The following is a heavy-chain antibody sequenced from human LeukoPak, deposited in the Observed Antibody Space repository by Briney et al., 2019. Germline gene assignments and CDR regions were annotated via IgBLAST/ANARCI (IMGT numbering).Heavy chain of an antibody. V-gene: IGHV3-23*01. D-gene: IGHD3-10*01. J-gene: IGHJ4*02. CDR2: ISGSGGNT. CDR3: ARGSQEISGNQVDY. CDR1: GFTFSSHG. Sequence: HPGETLRLSCAASGFTFSSHGMNWVRQAPGKGLEWVSGISGSGGNTYYADSVKGRFTISRDNSKNTLYLQMNSLRAEDTAVYYCARGSQEISGNQVDYWGQGTLVTVSS.